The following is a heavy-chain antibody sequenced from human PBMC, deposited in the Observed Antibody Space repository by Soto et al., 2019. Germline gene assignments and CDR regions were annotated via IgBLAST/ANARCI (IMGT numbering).Heavy chain of an antibody. V-gene: IGHV3-72*01. J-gene: IGHJ4*02. D-gene: IGHD2-15*01. Sequence: EVQLVESGGDLVQPGGSLTLPCAASGFSFSDHYMEWVRQAPGKGLEWVGRTRHKVENYNTEYAASVKGRFTISRDASKNSLYLQMNSLKTEDTAVYFCVNYIAGTPNWGQGTLVTVSS. CDR1: GFSFSDHY. CDR3: VNYIAGTPN. CDR2: TRHKVENYNT.